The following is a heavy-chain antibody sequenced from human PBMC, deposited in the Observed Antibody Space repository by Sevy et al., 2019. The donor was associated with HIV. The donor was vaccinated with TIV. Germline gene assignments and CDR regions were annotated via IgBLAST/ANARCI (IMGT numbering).Heavy chain of an antibody. V-gene: IGHV1-69*10. CDR2: IIPRPGIA. J-gene: IGHJ4*02. CDR1: GGSLTNYG. D-gene: IGHD2-21*02. CDR3: VSVRPCGGDCYFFDS. Sequence: ASVKVSCMASGGSLTNYGMNWVRQAPGQGLDWMGGIIPRPGIANYAPNFRDRVTISADTSMNTVYLELRRLKSEDTGVYFCVSVRPCGGDCYFFDSWGQGTLVTVSS.